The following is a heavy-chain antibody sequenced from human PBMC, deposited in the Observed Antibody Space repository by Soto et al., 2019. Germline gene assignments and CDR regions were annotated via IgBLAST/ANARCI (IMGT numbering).Heavy chain of an antibody. V-gene: IGHV4-39*01. D-gene: IGHD2-15*01. CDR1: GGSISSSSYY. J-gene: IGHJ4*02. Sequence: SETLSLTCTVSGGSISSSSYYWGWIRQPPGKGLEWIGSIYYSGSTYYNPSLKSRVTISVDTSKNQFSLKLSSVTAADTAVYYCASDNSGGSYKIENYFDYLGQGTLVTVSS. CDR2: IYYSGST. CDR3: ASDNSGGSYKIENYFDY.